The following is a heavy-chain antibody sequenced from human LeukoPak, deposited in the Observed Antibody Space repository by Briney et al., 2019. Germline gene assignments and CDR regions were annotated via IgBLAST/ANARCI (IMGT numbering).Heavy chain of an antibody. CDR1: GYTFTGYY. CDR3: ARDLEHQDIVVVVAATPLGY. CDR2: INPNSGGT. D-gene: IGHD2-15*01. V-gene: IGHV1-2*06. Sequence: ASVKVSCKASGYTFTGYYMHWVRQAPGQGLEWMGRINPNSGGTNYAQKFQGRVTMTRDTSISTAYMELSRLRSDDTAVYYCARDLEHQDIVVVVAATPLGYWGQGTLVTVSS. J-gene: IGHJ4*02.